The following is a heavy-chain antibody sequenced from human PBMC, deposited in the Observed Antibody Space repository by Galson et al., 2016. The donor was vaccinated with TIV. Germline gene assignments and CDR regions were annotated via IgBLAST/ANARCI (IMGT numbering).Heavy chain of an antibody. J-gene: IGHJ4*02. CDR1: GGTFSNYG. CDR3: ARGFSKLRYYGLGSYLYFDY. D-gene: IGHD3-10*01. CDR2: IIPIFGVP. V-gene: IGHV1-69*13. Sequence: SVKVSCKASGGTFSNYGVSWVRQAPGQGLEWMGGIIPIFGVPKYGQKFQGRLTITADESTSTAYMELSSLRSEDTAVYYCARGFSKLRYYGLGSYLYFDYWGQGTLVTVSS.